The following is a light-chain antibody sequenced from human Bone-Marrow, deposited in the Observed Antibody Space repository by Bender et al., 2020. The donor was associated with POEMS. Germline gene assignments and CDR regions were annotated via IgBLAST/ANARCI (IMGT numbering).Light chain of an antibody. CDR1: SSDIGTYNH. CDR3: CSYAGSRV. J-gene: IGLJ2*01. CDR2: EVT. V-gene: IGLV2-8*01. Sequence: QSALTQPPSASGSPGQSLTISCTGTSSDIGTYNHVSWYQQHPGKAPKLMIYEVTKRPSGVPDRFSGSKSGNTASLTISGLQAEDEADYYCCSYAGSRVFGGGTKLTVL.